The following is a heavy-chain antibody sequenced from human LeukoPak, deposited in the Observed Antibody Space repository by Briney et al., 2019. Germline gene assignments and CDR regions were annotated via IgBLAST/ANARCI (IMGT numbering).Heavy chain of an antibody. J-gene: IGHJ5*02. CDR1: GFTFSNHG. D-gene: IGHD6-19*01. CDR2: IRYDGSNK. CDR3: AKDPDRSGWYENWFDP. V-gene: IGHV3-30*02. Sequence: GGTLRLSCATSGFTFSNHGMNWVRQAPGKGLEWVAFIRYDGSNKYYADSVKGRFTISRDNSKNTLYLQMNSLRAEDTAVYYCAKDPDRSGWYENWFDPWGQGTLVTVSS.